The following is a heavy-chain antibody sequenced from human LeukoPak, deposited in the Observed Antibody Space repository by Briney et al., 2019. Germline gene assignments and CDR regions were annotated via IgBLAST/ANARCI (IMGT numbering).Heavy chain of an antibody. D-gene: IGHD5-24*01. J-gene: IGHJ5*02. CDR1: GFTFSSYW. V-gene: IGHV3-7*01. CDR3: ARDQADGWFDP. Sequence: GGSLRLSCAASGFTFSSYWMSWVRQAPGKGLEWVANIKQDGSEKYYVDSVKGQFAISRDNAKNSLYLQMNSLRAEDTAVYYCARDQADGWFDPWGQGTLVTVSS. CDR2: IKQDGSEK.